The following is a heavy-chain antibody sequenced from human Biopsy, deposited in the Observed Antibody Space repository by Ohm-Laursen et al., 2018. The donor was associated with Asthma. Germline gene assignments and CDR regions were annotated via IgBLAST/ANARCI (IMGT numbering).Heavy chain of an antibody. V-gene: IGHV4-31*03. D-gene: IGHD6-19*01. CDR3: ARDGSSVAGTPYGMDV. Sequence: SETLSLTCTVSGGSISSGGYYWSWIRQHPGKGLEWIGYIYYSGSTYYNPSLKSRVTISVDTSKNQFSLKLSSVTAADTAVYYRARDGSSVAGTPYGMDVWGQGTTVTVSS. J-gene: IGHJ6*02. CDR2: IYYSGST. CDR1: GGSISSGGYY.